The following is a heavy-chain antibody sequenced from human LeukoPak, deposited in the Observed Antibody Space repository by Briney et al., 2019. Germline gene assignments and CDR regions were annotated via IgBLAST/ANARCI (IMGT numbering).Heavy chain of an antibody. V-gene: IGHV3-7*03. CDR2: IKQDGGEK. CDR1: GFTFSNYW. J-gene: IGHJ6*02. CDR3: ARGGGLDV. D-gene: IGHD3-16*01. Sequence: GGSLRLSCAASGFTFSNYWMSWVRQAPGKGLEWVANIKQDGGEKYYVDSVKGRFTISRDNAMNSLYPQMSNLRAEDTAVYFCARGGGLDVWGQGATVTVSS.